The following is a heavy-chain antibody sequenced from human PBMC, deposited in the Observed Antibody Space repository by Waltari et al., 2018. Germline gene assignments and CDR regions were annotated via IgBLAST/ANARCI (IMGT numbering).Heavy chain of an antibody. Sequence: QVQLQESGPGLVKPSETLSLTCTVSRGSLSVDYWSWIRQPPGKGLEWIAFIHHTGSTNSNPSLASRVTISVDTSKNQFSLRLGSVTAADTAVYYCAKGGASSRPFDQWGQGTLVTVSS. CDR2: IHHTGST. CDR3: AKGGASSRPFDQ. V-gene: IGHV4-59*01. J-gene: IGHJ4*02. CDR1: RGSLSVDY.